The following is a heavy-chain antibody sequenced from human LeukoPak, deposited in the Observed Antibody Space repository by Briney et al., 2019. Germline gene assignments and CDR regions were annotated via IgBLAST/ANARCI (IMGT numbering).Heavy chain of an antibody. CDR3: ARASSGSHGDY. D-gene: IGHD1-26*01. CDR1: GFTFSSYW. V-gene: IGHV3-74*01. J-gene: IGHJ4*02. Sequence: GGSLRLSCAASGFTFSSYWMHWVRQAPGKGLVWVSRINPDGSWASYADSVKGRFTISRDNAKNTLYLQMNSLRVEDTAVYYCARASSGSHGDYWGQGTLVTVSS. CDR2: INPDGSWA.